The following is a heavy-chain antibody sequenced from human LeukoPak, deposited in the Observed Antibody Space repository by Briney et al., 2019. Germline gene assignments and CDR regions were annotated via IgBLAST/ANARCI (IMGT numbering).Heavy chain of an antibody. D-gene: IGHD5-18*01. CDR2: LYTSEST. CDR1: GGSMSSNSYY. CDR3: ARELGQYSYGYWFDY. J-gene: IGHJ4*02. V-gene: IGHV4-61*02. Sequence: SQTLSLTCTVSGGSMSSNSYYWSWIRQPAGKGLEWIGRLYTSESTNYNPSLRSRVTISTDRPKNQFSLKLSSVTAADTAVYFCARELGQYSYGYWFDYWGQGTLVTVSS.